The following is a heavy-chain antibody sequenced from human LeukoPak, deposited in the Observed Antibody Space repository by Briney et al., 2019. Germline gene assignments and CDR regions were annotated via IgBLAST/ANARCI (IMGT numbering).Heavy chain of an antibody. CDR2: IYYSGST. V-gene: IGHV4-31*03. D-gene: IGHD3-3*01. Sequence: SETLSLTCTVSGGSISSGGYYWSWIRQHPGKGLEWIGYIYYSGSTYYNPSLKSRVTISVDTSKNQFSLKLSSVTAADTAVYYCARSDFGVVIRDWGQGTLVIVSS. CDR1: GGSISSGGYY. J-gene: IGHJ4*02. CDR3: ARSDFGVVIRD.